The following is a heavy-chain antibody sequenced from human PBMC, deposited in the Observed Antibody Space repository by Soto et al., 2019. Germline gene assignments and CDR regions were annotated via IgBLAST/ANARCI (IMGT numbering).Heavy chain of an antibody. CDR2: IKEDGSEK. V-gene: IGHV3-7*01. J-gene: IGHJ6*02. D-gene: IGHD5-18*01. CDR3: ARDGGYSCGYLHYYYYGMDV. CDR1: GCTFSSYW. Sequence: GGSLRLSCAAAGCTFSSYWMSWVRQATGKGLEWVANIKEDGSEKYYVDSVKGRFTISRDNAKNTLYLQMNSLRAEAPAVYYCARDGGYSCGYLHYYYYGMDVWGQGTTVTVSS.